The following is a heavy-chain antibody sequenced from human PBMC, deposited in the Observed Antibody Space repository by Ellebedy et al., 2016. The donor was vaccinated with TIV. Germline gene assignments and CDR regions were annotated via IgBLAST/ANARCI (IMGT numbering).Heavy chain of an antibody. CDR1: GFTVSINY. CDR2: IYTDGRT. J-gene: IGHJ5*02. D-gene: IGHD1-26*01. Sequence: PGGSLRLSCAASGFTVSINYMTWVRQAPGKGLEWVSVIYTDGRTYYADSVKGRFTISRDNSKNTLYLQMNRLRAEDTAIYYCTKWELLDRRGARGFDLWGQGTLVTVSS. CDR3: TKWELLDRRGARGFDL. V-gene: IGHV3-53*01.